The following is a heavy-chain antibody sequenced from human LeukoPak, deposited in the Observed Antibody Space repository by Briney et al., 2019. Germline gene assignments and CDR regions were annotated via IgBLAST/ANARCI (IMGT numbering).Heavy chain of an antibody. CDR2: TIPIFGTA. V-gene: IGHV1-69*13. CDR3: ASRPMTTDAFDI. J-gene: IGHJ3*02. D-gene: IGHD3-22*01. Sequence: ASVKVSCKASGGTFSSYTISWVRQAPGQGLEWMGGTIPIFGTANYAQKFQGRVTITADESTSTAYMELSSLRSEDTAVYYCASRPMTTDAFDIWGQGTMVTVSS. CDR1: GGTFSSYT.